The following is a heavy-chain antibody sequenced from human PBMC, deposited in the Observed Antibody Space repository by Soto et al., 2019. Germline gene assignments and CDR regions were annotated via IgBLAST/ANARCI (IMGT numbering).Heavy chain of an antibody. V-gene: IGHV4-61*01. D-gene: IGHD3-16*01. J-gene: IGHJ5*01. CDR2: IYYSGST. Sequence: PAETLSLPCTVSGDPATSSNFAWSCIRHPPGKGLEWIGHIYYSGSTNYRPSRKSRVTISLDTSNNQFSLKVTSVTPADTAVYYCAMITVDTYMIYWFDPWGQGTLVTVSS. CDR1: GDPATSSNFA. CDR3: AMITVDTYMIYWFDP.